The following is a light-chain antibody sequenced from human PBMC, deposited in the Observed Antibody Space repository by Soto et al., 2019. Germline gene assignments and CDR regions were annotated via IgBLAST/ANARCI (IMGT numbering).Light chain of an antibody. CDR1: SSNFGAGYE. CDR3: QSFDSSLRVYV. Sequence: QSVLTQPPSVSGAPGQRVTISCTGSSSNFGAGYEVHWYKQLPGAAPTLVIFNNLNRPSGVPERFSGSKSGTSASQVISGLQAEDEADYYCQSFDSSLRVYVFGSGTKLTVL. J-gene: IGLJ1*01. V-gene: IGLV1-40*01. CDR2: NNL.